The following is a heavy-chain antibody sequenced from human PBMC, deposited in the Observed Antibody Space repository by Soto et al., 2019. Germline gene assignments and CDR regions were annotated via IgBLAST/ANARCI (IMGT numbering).Heavy chain of an antibody. Sequence: EVHLLESGGGLVQPGGSLRLSCAASGFTFNSYALSWVRQPPGKRLELVSAISGSGGSTYHAGSVTSRFTNSRDNSNNALNPQMKGREAEDTAVYCCANGLTQDVIVVVVDAKYAFELWGQGSTGTVS. V-gene: IGHV3-23*01. D-gene: IGHD2-15*01. CDR3: ANGLTQDVIVVVVDAKYAFEL. J-gene: IGHJ3*01. CDR2: ISGSGGST. CDR1: GFTFNSYA.